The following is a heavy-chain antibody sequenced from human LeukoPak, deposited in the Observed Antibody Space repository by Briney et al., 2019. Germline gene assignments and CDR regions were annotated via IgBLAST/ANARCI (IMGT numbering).Heavy chain of an antibody. J-gene: IGHJ4*02. Sequence: GGSLRLSCAASGFTFSSYSMNWVRQAPGKGLEWVSSISSSSSYIYYADSVKGRFTISRDNAKNSLYLQMNSLRAEDTAVYYCARDRDIGGYTGMNFDYWGQGTLVTVSS. CDR2: ISSSSSYI. CDR3: ARDRDIGGYTGMNFDY. CDR1: GFTFSSYS. D-gene: IGHD5-12*01. V-gene: IGHV3-21*01.